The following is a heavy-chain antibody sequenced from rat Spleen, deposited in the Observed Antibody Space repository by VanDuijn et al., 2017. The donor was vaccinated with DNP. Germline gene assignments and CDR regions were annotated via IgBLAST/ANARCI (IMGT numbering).Heavy chain of an antibody. V-gene: IGHV5-19*01. CDR1: GFTFSNYG. D-gene: IGHD5-1*01. J-gene: IGHJ2*01. CDR2: ISPSGGST. Sequence: EVQLVESGGGLVQPGRSLKLSCAASGFTFSNYGMHWIRQAPTKGLEWVASISPSGGSTYYRDSVKGRFTISRDNAKSTLYLQMDSLRSEDTATYYCATLTGSAQGYFDYWGQGVMVTVSS. CDR3: ATLTGSAQGYFDY.